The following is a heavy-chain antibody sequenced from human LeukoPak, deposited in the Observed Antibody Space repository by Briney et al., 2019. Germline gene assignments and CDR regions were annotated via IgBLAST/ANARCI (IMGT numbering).Heavy chain of an antibody. CDR1: GYTFTNYG. D-gene: IGHD3-3*01. V-gene: IGHV1-18*01. Sequence: ASVKVSCKASGYTFTNYGISRVRQAPGQGLEWMGWISIYNGNTDYAQKLRGRVTMTTDTSTSTAYMELRSLRSDDTAVYYCARITYDFWSGYYMPDDPWGQGTLVTASS. CDR2: ISIYNGNT. CDR3: ARITYDFWSGYYMPDDP. J-gene: IGHJ5*02.